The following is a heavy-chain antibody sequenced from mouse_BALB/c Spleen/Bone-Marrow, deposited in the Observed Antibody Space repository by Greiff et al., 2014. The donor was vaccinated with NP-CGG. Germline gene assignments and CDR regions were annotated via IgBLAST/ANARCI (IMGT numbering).Heavy chain of an antibody. V-gene: IGHV3-1*02. CDR1: GYSITSYYS. CDR3: ARFAGTPYTMDY. D-gene: IGHD4-1*01. CDR2: IHYSGTT. Sequence: EVQVVESGPDLVKPSQSLSLTCTVTGYSITSYYSWHWIRQFPGNKLEWMGYIHYSGTTVYNPSLKSRISITRDTSNNQFFLQLNSVTTEDTATYYCARFAGTPYTMDYWGQGTSVTASS. J-gene: IGHJ4*01.